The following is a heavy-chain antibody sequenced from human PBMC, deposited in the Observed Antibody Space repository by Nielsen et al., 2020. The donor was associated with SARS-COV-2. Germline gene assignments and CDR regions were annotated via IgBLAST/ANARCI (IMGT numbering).Heavy chain of an antibody. J-gene: IGHJ2*01. Sequence: GVLKISCAASGFTFSSYSMNWVRQAPGKGLEWVSSISSSSSYIYYADSVKGRFTISRDNAKNSLYLQMNSLRAEDTAVYYCARQDHYGGNSGYWYFDLWGRGTLVTVSS. V-gene: IGHV3-21*01. CDR3: ARQDHYGGNSGYWYFDL. CDR1: GFTFSSYS. D-gene: IGHD4-23*01. CDR2: ISSSSSYI.